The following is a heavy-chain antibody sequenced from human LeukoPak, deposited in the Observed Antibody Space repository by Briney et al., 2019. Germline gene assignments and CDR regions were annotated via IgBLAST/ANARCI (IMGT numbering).Heavy chain of an antibody. Sequence: GRSLRLSCAASGFTFDDYAMHWVRQAPGKGLEWGSGISWNSGSIGYADSVKGRFTISRDNAKNSLYLQMNSLRAEDTALYYCAKAMGYDILTGSNWFDPWGQGTLVTVSS. CDR3: AKAMGYDILTGSNWFDP. CDR1: GFTFDDYA. D-gene: IGHD3-9*01. J-gene: IGHJ5*02. V-gene: IGHV3-9*01. CDR2: ISWNSGSI.